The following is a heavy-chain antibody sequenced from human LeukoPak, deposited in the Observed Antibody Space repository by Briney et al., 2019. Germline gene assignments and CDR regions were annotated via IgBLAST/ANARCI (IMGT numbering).Heavy chain of an antibody. Sequence: PGGSLRLSCAASGFTFSSYAMSWVRQAPGKGLEWVSAISGSGGSTYYADSVKGRFTISRDNSKNTLYLQMNSLRAEDMAVYYCARDQLVLSYYYGMDVWGQGTTVTVSS. J-gene: IGHJ6*02. D-gene: IGHD6-13*01. CDR3: ARDQLVLSYYYGMDV. CDR2: ISGSGGST. CDR1: GFTFSSYA. V-gene: IGHV3-23*01.